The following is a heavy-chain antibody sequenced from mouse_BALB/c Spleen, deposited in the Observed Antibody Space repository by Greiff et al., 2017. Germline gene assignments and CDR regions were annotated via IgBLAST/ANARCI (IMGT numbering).Heavy chain of an antibody. J-gene: IGHJ2*01. CDR2: IYPGNSDT. D-gene: IGHD1-1*01. CDR3: TSRPYYGSSYGVDY. V-gene: IGHV1-5*01. CDR1: GYTFTSYW. Sequence: EVQLQQSGTVLARPGASVKMSCKASGYTFTSYWMHWVKQRPGQGLEWIGAIYPGNSDTSYNQKFKGKAKLTAVTSTSTAYMELSSLTNEDSAVYYCTSRPYYGSSYGVDYWGQGTTLTVSS.